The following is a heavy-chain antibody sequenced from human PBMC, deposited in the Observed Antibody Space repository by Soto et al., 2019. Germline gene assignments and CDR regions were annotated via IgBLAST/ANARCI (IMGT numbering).Heavy chain of an antibody. D-gene: IGHD3-22*01. V-gene: IGHV4-30-4*01. Sequence: KPSETLSLTCTVSGGSISSGDYYWSWIRQPPGKGLEWIGYIYYSGSTYYNPSLKSRVTISVDTSKNQFSLKLSSVTAADTAVYYCARGLYYYDSSGYVSYFQHWGQGTLVTVSS. J-gene: IGHJ1*01. CDR1: GGSISSGDYY. CDR3: ARGLYYYDSSGYVSYFQH. CDR2: IYYSGST.